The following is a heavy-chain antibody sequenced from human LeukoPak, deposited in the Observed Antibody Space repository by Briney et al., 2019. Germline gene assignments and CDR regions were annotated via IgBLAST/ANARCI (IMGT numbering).Heavy chain of an antibody. V-gene: IGHV3-7*01. J-gene: IGHJ3*02. D-gene: IGHD3-22*01. CDR3: ARVLTDSTKIGAFDI. CDR1: GFTFSSYW. CDR2: IKQDGSEK. Sequence: GGSLRLSCAASGFTFSSYWMSWVRQAPGKGLEWVANIKQDGSEKYYVDSVKGRFTISRDNAKNSLYLQMNSLRAEDTAVYYCARVLTDSTKIGAFDIWGQGTMVTVSS.